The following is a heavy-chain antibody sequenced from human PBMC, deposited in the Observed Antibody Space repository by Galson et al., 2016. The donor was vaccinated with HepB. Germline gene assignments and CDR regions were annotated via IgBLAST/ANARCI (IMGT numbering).Heavy chain of an antibody. J-gene: IGHJ5*02. CDR2: ISANSGNT. D-gene: IGHD4-17*01. CDR3: ARDRDYLLDH. V-gene: IGHV1-18*01. Sequence: SVKVSCKASGYTFTSNGLSWVRQAPGQGLEWMGWISANSGNTNYAQKFQDRVTMTTDTSTGTAYMELRSLRSDDTAVYYCARDRDYLLDHWGQGTLVTVSS. CDR1: GYTFTSNG.